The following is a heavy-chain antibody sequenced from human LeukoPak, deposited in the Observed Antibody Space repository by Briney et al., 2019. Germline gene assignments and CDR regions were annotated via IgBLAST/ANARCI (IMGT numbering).Heavy chain of an antibody. J-gene: IGHJ3*02. D-gene: IGHD1-26*01. V-gene: IGHV3-64D*09. Sequence: GGSLRLSCSASGFTFSSYAMHWVRQAPGTGLEYVSAVSTNGITTYYADSVKGRFTISRDNSKNTLYLQMSSLRTEDTAVYYCVKAFRSYSGTYLDGFDIWGQGTMVTVSP. CDR2: VSTNGITT. CDR3: VKAFRSYSGTYLDGFDI. CDR1: GFTFSSYA.